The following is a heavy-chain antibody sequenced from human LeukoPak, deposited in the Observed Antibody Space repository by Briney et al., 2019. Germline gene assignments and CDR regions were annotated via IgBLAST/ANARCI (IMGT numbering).Heavy chain of an antibody. CDR2: ISAYNGNT. CDR1: GYTFTSYG. V-gene: IGHV1-18*01. J-gene: IGHJ3*02. Sequence: ASVKVSCKASGYTFTSYGISWVRQAPGQGLEWMGWISAYNGNTNYAQKLQGRVTMTTDTSTNTAYMELRSLRSDDTAVYYCARDLFPMIVAENGGIYAFDIWGQGTMVTVSS. D-gene: IGHD3-22*01. CDR3: ARDLFPMIVAENGGIYAFDI.